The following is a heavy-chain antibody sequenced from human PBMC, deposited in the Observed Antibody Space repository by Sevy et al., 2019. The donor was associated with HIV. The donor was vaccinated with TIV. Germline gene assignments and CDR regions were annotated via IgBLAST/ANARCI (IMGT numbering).Heavy chain of an antibody. CDR1: GFTFSSYW. Sequence: GGSLRLSCAASGFTFSSYWMSWVRQAPGKGLEWVANIKQDGSEKYYVDSVKGRFTISRDNAKNSLYLQMSSLRAEDTAVYYCARDLGNYSSSWYWDYYYYYGMDVWGQGTTVTVSS. J-gene: IGHJ6*02. CDR3: ARDLGNYSSSWYWDYYYYYGMDV. CDR2: IKQDGSEK. D-gene: IGHD6-13*01. V-gene: IGHV3-7*01.